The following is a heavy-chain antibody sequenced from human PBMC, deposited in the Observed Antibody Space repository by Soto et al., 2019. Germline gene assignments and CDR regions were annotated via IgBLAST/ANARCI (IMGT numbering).Heavy chain of an antibody. D-gene: IGHD5-18*01. CDR2: IIPIFGTA. CDR3: ARMESFGSLNWFDP. J-gene: IGHJ5*02. Sequence: SVQVSCKASGGTFSSYAISWVRQAPGQGLEWMGGIIPIFGTANYAQKFQGRVTITADESTSTAYMELSSLRSEDTDIYYCARMESFGSLNWFDPWVQGTMVTVS. CDR1: GGTFSSYA. V-gene: IGHV1-69*13.